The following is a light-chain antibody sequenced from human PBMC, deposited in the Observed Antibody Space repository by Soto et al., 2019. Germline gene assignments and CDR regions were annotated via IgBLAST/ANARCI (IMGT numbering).Light chain of an antibody. CDR2: DAS. Sequence: EIVLTQSPATLSLSPGERATLSCRASQTISNYLAWYQQKPGQVPRLLIYDASNRPTDIPARFSGNGSGTDFSLTISSLEPEDFAVYYCQQRSDWPPVTFGGGTKVEIK. J-gene: IGKJ4*01. CDR3: QQRSDWPPVT. V-gene: IGKV3-11*01. CDR1: QTISNY.